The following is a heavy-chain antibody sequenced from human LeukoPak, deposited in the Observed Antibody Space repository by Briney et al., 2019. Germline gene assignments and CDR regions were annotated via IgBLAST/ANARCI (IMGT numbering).Heavy chain of an antibody. CDR1: GYTFTGYY. D-gene: IGHD2-15*01. J-gene: IGHJ5*02. CDR3: ARGYCSGGSCYSVENWFDP. Sequence: ASVKVSCKDAGYTFTGYYMFWARQAPGQGLEWMGRINPNSGGTNYAQKFQGRVTMTRDTSISTAYMELSRLRSDDTAVYYCARGYCSGGSCYSVENWFDPWGQGTLVTVSS. CDR2: INPNSGGT. V-gene: IGHV1-2*06.